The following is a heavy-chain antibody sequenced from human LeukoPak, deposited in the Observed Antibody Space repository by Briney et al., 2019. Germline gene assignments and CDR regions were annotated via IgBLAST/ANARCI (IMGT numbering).Heavy chain of an antibody. CDR1: GFTFSSYA. Sequence: PGGSLRLSCAASGFTFSSYAMSWVRQAPGKGLEWVSAISGSGGSTYYADSVKGRFTISRDNSKNTLYLQMNSLRAEDTAVYYCAKETGRFSSGWEQAFDIWGQGTMVTVSS. CDR2: ISGSGGST. J-gene: IGHJ3*02. V-gene: IGHV3-23*01. CDR3: AKETGRFSSGWEQAFDI. D-gene: IGHD6-19*01.